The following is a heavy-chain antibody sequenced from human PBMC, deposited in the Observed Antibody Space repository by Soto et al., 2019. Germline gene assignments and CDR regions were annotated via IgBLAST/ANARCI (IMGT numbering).Heavy chain of an antibody. CDR2: IYWDDDK. CDR1: GFSLSTSGVG. D-gene: IGHD3-16*02. J-gene: IGHJ4*02. CDR3: AHTAYDYIWGSYRDFKYFDY. Sequence: SGPTLVNPTQTLTLTCTFSGFSLSTSGVGVGWIRQPPGKALEWLALIYWDDDKRKSPSLKSRLTITKETTKNQVVLTMTNMDPVDTATYYCAHTAYDYIWGSYRDFKYFDYWGQGTLVTVSS. V-gene: IGHV2-5*02.